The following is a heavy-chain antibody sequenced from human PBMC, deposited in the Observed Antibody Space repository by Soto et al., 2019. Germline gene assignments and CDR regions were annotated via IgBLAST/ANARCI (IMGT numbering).Heavy chain of an antibody. CDR1: GYTFTRYG. Sequence: XSVKVSCKASGYTFTRYGISWVRQAPGQVLECMGWISXYNGNXNYAQKLQGRXXMTTDKSXXKAYTELRSLRSDETAVYYCARDQVVGDTQGDYWGQGTLVTVSS. CDR2: ISXYNGNX. J-gene: IGHJ4*02. CDR3: ARDQVVGDTQGDY. D-gene: IGHD1-26*01. V-gene: IGHV1-18*01.